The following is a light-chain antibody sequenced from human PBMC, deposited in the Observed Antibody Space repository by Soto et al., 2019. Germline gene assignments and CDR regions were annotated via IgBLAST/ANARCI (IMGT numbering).Light chain of an antibody. Sequence: DIVMTQSPVSLPVTPGEPASISCRSSQSLLHSHGYTYLDWYLQKPGQSPQLLIYMGSTRASGVPDRFSGSGSDTDFTLKIRRVEAEDVGVYYCMQALQFPLTFGGGTKVEIK. V-gene: IGKV2-28*01. CDR1: QSLLHSHGYTY. J-gene: IGKJ4*01. CDR3: MQALQFPLT. CDR2: MGS.